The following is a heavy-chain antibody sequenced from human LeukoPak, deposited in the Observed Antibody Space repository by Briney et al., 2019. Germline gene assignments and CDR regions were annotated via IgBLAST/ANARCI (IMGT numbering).Heavy chain of an antibody. J-gene: IGHJ6*04. CDR1: GYTFTSYY. V-gene: IGHV1-46*01. CDR2: INPSGGST. Sequence: ASVKVSCKASGYTFTSYYMHWVRQAPGQGLEWMGIINPSGGSTSYAQKFQGRVTMTRDMSTSTVYMELSSLRSEDTAVYYCAAPGRTAGSGMDVWGKGTTVTVSS. D-gene: IGHD6-13*01. CDR3: AAPGRTAGSGMDV.